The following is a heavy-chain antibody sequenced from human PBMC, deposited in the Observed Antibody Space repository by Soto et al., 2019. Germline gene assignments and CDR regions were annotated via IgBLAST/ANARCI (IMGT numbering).Heavy chain of an antibody. CDR1: GYTFTSYG. CDR3: ARRVRYGSGGGCYSGRAFDL. CDR2: ISAYNGNT. V-gene: IGHV1-18*01. J-gene: IGHJ3*01. Sequence: QVQLVQSGAEVKKPGASVKVSCKASGYTFTSYGISWVRQAPGQGLEWMGWISAYNGNTNYAQKLQGRVTMTTDTATSTADIELRSLGSDDTAVYYCARRVRYGSGGGCYSGRAFDLWGQGTMVTVSS. D-gene: IGHD2-15*01.